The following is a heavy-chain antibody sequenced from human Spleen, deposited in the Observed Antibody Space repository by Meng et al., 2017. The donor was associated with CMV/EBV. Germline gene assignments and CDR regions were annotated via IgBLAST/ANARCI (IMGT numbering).Heavy chain of an antibody. CDR1: GFTFSSYS. V-gene: IGHV3-21*01. Sequence: GGSLRLSCAASGFTFSSYSMNWVRQAPGKGLEWVSSISSSSSYIYYADSVKGRFTISRDNAKNSLYLQMNSLRAEDTAVYYCAREYRLKYDSSGFDFWGQGTLVTVSS. CDR3: AREYRLKYDSSGFDF. CDR2: ISSSSSYI. D-gene: IGHD3-22*01. J-gene: IGHJ4*02.